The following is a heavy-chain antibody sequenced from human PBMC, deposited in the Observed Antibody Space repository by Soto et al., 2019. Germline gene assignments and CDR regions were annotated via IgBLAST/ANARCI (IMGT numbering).Heavy chain of an antibody. CDR3: AKEYDSGWDPFFDY. Sequence: EVQLVESGGVVVQPGGSLRLSCAASGFTFDDYTMHWVRQAPGKGLEWVSLINWDADTTHYADSVKGRFTVSRDNTKNSLYLQMNSLRTEDSALYYCAKEYDSGWDPFFDYGGQGTLVTVSS. CDR2: INWDADTT. V-gene: IGHV3-43*01. J-gene: IGHJ4*02. D-gene: IGHD1-26*01. CDR1: GFTFDDYT.